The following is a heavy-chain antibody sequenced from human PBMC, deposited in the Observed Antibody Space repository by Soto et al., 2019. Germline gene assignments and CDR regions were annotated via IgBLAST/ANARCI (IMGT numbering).Heavy chain of an antibody. CDR2: ISSSSSYT. J-gene: IGHJ4*02. CDR3: ARDRTGYSNDFDY. CDR1: GFTFSDYY. D-gene: IGHD1-26*01. V-gene: IGHV3-11*05. Sequence: QVQLVESGGGLVKPGGSLRLSCAASGFTFSDYYMTWIRQAPGKGLEWVSYISSSSSYTNYADSVKGRFTISRDNAKNSLYLQFNSLRAEDTAVYYCARDRTGYSNDFDYWGQGTLVTVYS.